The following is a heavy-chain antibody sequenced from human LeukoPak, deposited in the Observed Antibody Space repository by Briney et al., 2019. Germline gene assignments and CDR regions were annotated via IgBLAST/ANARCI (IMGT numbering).Heavy chain of an antibody. CDR1: GYTFTGYY. D-gene: IGHD3-22*01. Sequence: ASVKVSCKASGYTFTGYYMHWVRQAPGQGLEWMGWINPNSGGTNYAQKFQGRVTMTRDTSISTDYMELSRLRSDETAVYYCARDRWGVVVIKDYWGQGTLVTVSS. CDR2: INPNSGGT. CDR3: ARDRWGVVVIKDY. V-gene: IGHV1-2*02. J-gene: IGHJ4*02.